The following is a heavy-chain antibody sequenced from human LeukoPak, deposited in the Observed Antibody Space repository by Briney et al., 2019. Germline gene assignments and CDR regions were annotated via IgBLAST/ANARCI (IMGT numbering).Heavy chain of an antibody. J-gene: IGHJ4*02. Sequence: ASVKVSCKASGYTFTDYYMHWVRQAPGQGLEWMGWLHPNSGGTKYAQKFQGRVTMTRDTSISTAYMEVSSLRSDDTAVYYCARAAKWELLRGGLDYWGQGTLVTVSS. CDR1: GYTFTDYY. CDR2: LHPNSGGT. V-gene: IGHV1-2*02. D-gene: IGHD1-26*01. CDR3: ARAAKWELLRGGLDY.